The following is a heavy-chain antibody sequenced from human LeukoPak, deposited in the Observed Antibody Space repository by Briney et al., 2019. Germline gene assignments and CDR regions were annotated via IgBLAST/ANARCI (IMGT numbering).Heavy chain of an antibody. CDR2: IYPGDSDT. V-gene: IGHV5-51*01. CDR1: GYSFTSYW. J-gene: IGHJ4*02. CDR3: ARDRSGSYSEYYFDY. Sequence: GESLKISCKGSGYSFTSYWIGWVRQMPGKGLEWMGIIYPGDSDTRYSPSFQGQVTISADKSISTAYLQWSSLKASDTAMYYCARDRSGSYSEYYFDYWGQGTLVTVSS. D-gene: IGHD1-26*01.